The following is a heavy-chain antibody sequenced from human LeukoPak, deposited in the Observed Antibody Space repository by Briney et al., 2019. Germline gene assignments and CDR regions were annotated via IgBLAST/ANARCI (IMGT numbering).Heavy chain of an antibody. CDR2: INPSGGST. CDR1: GYTFNESG. Sequence: ASVKVSCKASGYTFNESGISWVRQAPGQGLEWMGIINPSGGSTSYAQKFQGRVTMTRDMSTSTVYMELSSLRSEDTAVYYCARSSPYDSSGYYLAYWGQGTLVTVSS. V-gene: IGHV1-46*02. J-gene: IGHJ4*02. D-gene: IGHD3-22*01. CDR3: ARSSPYDSSGYYLAY.